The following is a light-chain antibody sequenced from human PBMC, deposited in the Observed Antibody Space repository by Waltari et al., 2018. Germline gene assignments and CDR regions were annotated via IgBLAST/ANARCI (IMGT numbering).Light chain of an antibody. V-gene: IGKV1-33*01. CDR1: QDISKN. CDR3: LQYHTFPLT. J-gene: IGKJ4*01. Sequence: DIQMIQSPSSLFASVGDRVTITCQASQDISKNLHWFQQKPGKAPNLLIYGASSLHTGVPSRFSGSKSGTHFTFTISSLQPEDIATYYCLQYHTFPLTFGGGTKVEIK. CDR2: GAS.